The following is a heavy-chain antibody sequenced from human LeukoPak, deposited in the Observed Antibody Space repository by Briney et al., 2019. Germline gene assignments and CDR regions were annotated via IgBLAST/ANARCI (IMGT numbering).Heavy chain of an antibody. CDR1: GGSISSYY. CDR3: ESQRIGATDY. J-gene: IGHJ4*02. CDR2: ISGKSDYI. D-gene: IGHD3-3*01. Sequence: ETLSLTCTVSGGSISSYYWSWIRQPPGKGLEWVSSISGKSDYIYYVDSVKGRFTVSRDNAKNTLFLQMNSLRAEDTAVYYCESQRIGATDYWGQGTLVTVSS. V-gene: IGHV3-21*01.